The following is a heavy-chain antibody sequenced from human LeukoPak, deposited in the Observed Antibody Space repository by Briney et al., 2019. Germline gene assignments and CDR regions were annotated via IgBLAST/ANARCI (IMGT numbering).Heavy chain of an antibody. CDR2: INSGSAGST. CDR3: VGVRYNYGLSAY. J-gene: IGHJ1*01. CDR1: GLSFIIYA. D-gene: IGHD5-18*01. V-gene: IGHV3-23*01. Sequence: GGSLRLSCVASGLSFIIYAMTWVRQAPGKGLEWVSTINSGSAGSTSYADPVRGRSTISRDNSKSTLYLQMNNLRADDTAIYYCVGVRYNYGLSAYWGQGTLVIVSS.